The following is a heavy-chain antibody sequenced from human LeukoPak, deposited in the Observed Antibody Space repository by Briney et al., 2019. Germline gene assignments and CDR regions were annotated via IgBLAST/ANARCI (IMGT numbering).Heavy chain of an antibody. CDR3: ARDAPYYYDSSAVGDY. CDR1: GFTFISYS. J-gene: IGHJ4*02. D-gene: IGHD3-22*01. Sequence: GSLRLSCAASGFTFISYSMNWVRQAPGKGLEWVSYISSSSSTIYYADSVKGRFTISRDNAKNSLYLQMNSLRDEDTAVYYCARDAPYYYDSSAVGDYWGQGTLVTVSS. CDR2: ISSSSSTI. V-gene: IGHV3-48*02.